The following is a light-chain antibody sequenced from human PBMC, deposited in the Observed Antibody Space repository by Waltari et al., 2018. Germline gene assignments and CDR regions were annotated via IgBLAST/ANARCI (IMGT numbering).Light chain of an antibody. V-gene: IGKV3-11*01. Sequence: EIVLTQSPATLSLSPGERATLSCRASQSVSNYLAWYQQRPDQAPRLLIYDASNRATGIPARFSGSGSGTDFTLTITSLEPEDFAVYYCQQRSNWPALTFGGGTKVEIK. CDR3: QQRSNWPALT. CDR1: QSVSNY. CDR2: DAS. J-gene: IGKJ4*01.